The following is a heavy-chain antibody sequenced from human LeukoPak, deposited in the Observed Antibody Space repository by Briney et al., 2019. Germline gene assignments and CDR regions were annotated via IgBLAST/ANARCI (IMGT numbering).Heavy chain of an antibody. V-gene: IGHV3-20*04. J-gene: IGHJ1*01. Sequence: RPGGSLRLSCAGSGYIFDDYGMRWVRQAPGKGLEWVAGINWSGGSTGYAASVKGRCTISRDNAKTALYLEMNSLRVEDTAFYYCVRLGRDGYTYGAAYWGQGALVTVSS. CDR3: VRLGRDGYTYGAAY. D-gene: IGHD5-24*01. CDR1: GYIFDDYG. CDR2: INWSGGST.